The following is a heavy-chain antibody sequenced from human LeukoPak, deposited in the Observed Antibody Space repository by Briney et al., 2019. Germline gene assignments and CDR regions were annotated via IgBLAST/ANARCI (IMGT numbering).Heavy chain of an antibody. V-gene: IGHV3-30*04. CDR3: ARAGYCSGGSCYLSYFDY. D-gene: IGHD2-15*01. Sequence: GRSLRLSCAASGFTFSSYAMHWVRQAPGKGLEWVAVISYDGSNKYYADSVKGRLTISRDNSKNTLYLQMNSLRAEDTAVYYCARAGYCSGGSCYLSYFDYWGQGTLVTVSS. CDR2: ISYDGSNK. CDR1: GFTFSSYA. J-gene: IGHJ4*02.